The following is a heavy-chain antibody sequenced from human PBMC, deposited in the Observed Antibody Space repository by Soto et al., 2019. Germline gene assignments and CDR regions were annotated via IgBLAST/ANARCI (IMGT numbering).Heavy chain of an antibody. V-gene: IGHV1-8*01. J-gene: IGHJ5*02. CDR2: MNPNSGNT. CDR3: ARGGPEIGYGSSFVDWSAP. Sequence: QVQLVQSGAEVKKPGASVKVSCKASGYTFTSYDINWVRQATGQGLEWMGWMNPNSGNTGYAQKFQGRVTMPRKPPIRTAYRGRSSLRFGDRAVYYCARGGPEIGYGSSFVDWSAPWGQGPLVTVSS. CDR1: GYTFTSYD. D-gene: IGHD6-6*01.